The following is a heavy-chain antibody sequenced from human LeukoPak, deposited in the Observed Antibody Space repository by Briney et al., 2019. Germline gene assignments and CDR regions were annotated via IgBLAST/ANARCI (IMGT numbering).Heavy chain of an antibody. Sequence: GGSLRLSCAASGFTFSSYGMHWVRQAPGKGLDWVAVISNDGSKKYYADSVKGRFTISRDNSKNTLSLQVSSLRTGDTAVYYCAKDRYSYAFEYSDSWGQGTLVTVSS. V-gene: IGHV3-30*18. CDR2: ISNDGSKK. CDR1: GFTFSSYG. J-gene: IGHJ4*02. D-gene: IGHD5-18*01. CDR3: AKDRYSYAFEYSDS.